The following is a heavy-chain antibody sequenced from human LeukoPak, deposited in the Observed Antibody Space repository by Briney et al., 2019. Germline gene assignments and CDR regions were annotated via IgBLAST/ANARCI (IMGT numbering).Heavy chain of an antibody. CDR3: ARDRQWRFDY. J-gene: IGHJ4*02. CDR2: ITGSGGTT. Sequence: GGTLRLSCAASGFTFSNYGMSWVRQAPGKGLEWVSAITGSGGTTYYADSMKGRFTISRDNSKNTLYLQMNSLRAEDTAVYYCARDRQWRFDYWGQGTLVTVSS. CDR1: GFTFSNYG. D-gene: IGHD6-19*01. V-gene: IGHV3-23*01.